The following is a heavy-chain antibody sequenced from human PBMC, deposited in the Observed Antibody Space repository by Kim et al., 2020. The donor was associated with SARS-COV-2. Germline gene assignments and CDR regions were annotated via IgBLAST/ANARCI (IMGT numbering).Heavy chain of an antibody. V-gene: IGHV3-74*01. J-gene: IGHJ4*02. Sequence: DGSTTNYLDSVKGRFTISRDNAKNTLYLQMNSLRAEDTAVYYCARGDYYSYWGQGTLVTVSS. CDR3: ARGDYYSY. D-gene: IGHD3-22*01. CDR2: DGSTT.